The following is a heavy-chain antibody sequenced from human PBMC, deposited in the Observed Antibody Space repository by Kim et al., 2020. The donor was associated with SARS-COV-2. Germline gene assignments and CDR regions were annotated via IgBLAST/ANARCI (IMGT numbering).Heavy chain of an antibody. Sequence: SETLSLTCAVYGGSFSGYYWSWIRQPPGKGLEWIGEINHSGSTNYNPSLMSRVTISVDTSKNQFSLKLSSVTAADTAVYYCARANPVTTFYYYYGMDVWGQGTTVTVSS. CDR2: INHSGST. D-gene: IGHD4-17*01. J-gene: IGHJ6*02. CDR1: GGSFSGYY. V-gene: IGHV4-34*01. CDR3: ARANPVTTFYYYYGMDV.